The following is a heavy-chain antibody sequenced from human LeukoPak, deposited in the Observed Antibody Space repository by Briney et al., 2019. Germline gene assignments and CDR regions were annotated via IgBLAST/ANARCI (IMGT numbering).Heavy chain of an antibody. J-gene: IGHJ4*02. CDR1: GDSISYFY. CDR2: TSSSGNT. D-gene: IGHD5-18*01. Sequence: SETLSLTCSVSGDSISYFYWSWIRQAAGKGLEWIGRTSSSGNTDYNASLKSRVTMSVDTSKNQLSLKLSSVTAADTAVYYCARADRWIQLWSFGDWGQGTLVTVSS. V-gene: IGHV4-4*07. CDR3: ARADRWIQLWSFGD.